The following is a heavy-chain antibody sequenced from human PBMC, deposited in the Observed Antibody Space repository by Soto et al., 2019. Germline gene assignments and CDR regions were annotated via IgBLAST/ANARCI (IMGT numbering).Heavy chain of an antibody. Sequence: QVQLVQSGAEVKKPGASVKVSCKASGDTFASYGISWVRQAPGQGLEWMGWISVNSGNTNYAQNFQGRVTMTTDTXXXXXXXXXXXXXXXXXXXXYCAGGIRVGQGFDYWGQGTLVTVSS. J-gene: IGHJ4*02. CDR1: GDTFASYG. D-gene: IGHD3-10*02. CDR2: ISVNSGNT. CDR3: AGGIRVGQGFDY. V-gene: IGHV1-18*01.